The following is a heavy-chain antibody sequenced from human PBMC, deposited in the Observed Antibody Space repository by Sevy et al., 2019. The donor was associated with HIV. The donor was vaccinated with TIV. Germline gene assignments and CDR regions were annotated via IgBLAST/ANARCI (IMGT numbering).Heavy chain of an antibody. D-gene: IGHD2-15*01. CDR2: SSGSGGST. CDR1: GFTFSTYA. V-gene: IGHV3-23*01. CDR3: AKEFRYCSGGSCHSSYWYFDL. Sequence: GGSLRLSCAASGFTFSTYAMSWVRQAPGKGLEWVSTSSGSGGSTYYADSVKGRFTISRDNSKNTLYLQMNSLRPGDTAVYYCAKEFRYCSGGSCHSSYWYFDLWGRGTLVTVSS. J-gene: IGHJ2*01.